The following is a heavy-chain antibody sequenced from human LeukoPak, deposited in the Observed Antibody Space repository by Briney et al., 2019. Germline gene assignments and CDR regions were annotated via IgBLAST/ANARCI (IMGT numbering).Heavy chain of an antibody. Sequence: ASVKVSCKASGYTFTTYYIHWVRQAPGQGLEWMGIINPSIGTTTYAQKFQGRVTMTRDTSTSTVYMELSSLRSEDTAVYYCARDSLIFGVVRVFDYWGQGTLVTVSS. V-gene: IGHV1-46*01. CDR3: ARDSLIFGVVRVFDY. CDR1: GYTFTTYY. D-gene: IGHD3-3*01. CDR2: INPSIGTT. J-gene: IGHJ4*02.